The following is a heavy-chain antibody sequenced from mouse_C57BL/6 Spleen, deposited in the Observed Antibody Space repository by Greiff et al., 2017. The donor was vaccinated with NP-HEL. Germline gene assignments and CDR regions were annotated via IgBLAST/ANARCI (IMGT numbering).Heavy chain of an antibody. Sequence: VKLQQPGAELVRPGSSVKLSCKASGYTFTSYWMHWVKQRPIQGLEWIGNIDPSDSETHYNQKFKDKATLTVDKSSSTAYMQLSSLTSEDSAVYYCARAAYYGSSSFAYWGQGTLVTVSA. J-gene: IGHJ3*01. V-gene: IGHV1-52*01. CDR3: ARAAYYGSSSFAY. CDR1: GYTFTSYW. CDR2: IDPSDSET. D-gene: IGHD1-1*01.